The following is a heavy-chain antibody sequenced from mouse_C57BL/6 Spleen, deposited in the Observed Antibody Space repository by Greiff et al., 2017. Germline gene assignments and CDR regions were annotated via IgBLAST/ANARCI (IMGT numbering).Heavy chain of an antibody. J-gene: IGHJ3*01. CDR1: GYTFTSYW. CDR2: IDPDSGST. V-gene: IGHV1-64*01. D-gene: IGHD2-3*01. CDR3: ARQDDGYYSFAD. Sequence: QVQLQQSGAELVKPGASVKLSCKASGYTFTSYWMHWVKQRPGQGLEWIGMIDPDSGSTNYNEKFKSKATLTVDKSTSTAYMQLSSLTSEDSAVYYCARQDDGYYSFADWGQGTLVTVAA.